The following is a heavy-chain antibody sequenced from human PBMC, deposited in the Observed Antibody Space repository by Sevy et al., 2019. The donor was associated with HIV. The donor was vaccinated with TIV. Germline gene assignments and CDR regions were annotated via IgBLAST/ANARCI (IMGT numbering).Heavy chain of an antibody. Sequence: GGSLRLSCAASGFTFSSYWMHWVRQAPGKGLVWVSRINSDGSSTSYAYSVKGRFTISRDNAKNTLYLQMNSLRAEDTAVYYCARVRRDCSSTSCYYYYYYMDVWGKGTTVTVSS. D-gene: IGHD2-2*01. CDR2: INSDGSST. CDR3: ARVRRDCSSTSCYYYYYYMDV. CDR1: GFTFSSYW. J-gene: IGHJ6*03. V-gene: IGHV3-74*01.